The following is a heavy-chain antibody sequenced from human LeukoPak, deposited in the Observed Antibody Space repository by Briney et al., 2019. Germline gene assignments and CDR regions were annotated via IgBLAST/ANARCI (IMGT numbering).Heavy chain of an antibody. D-gene: IGHD6-19*01. Sequence: GGSLRLSCAASGFTVTDNYMNWVRQSSGKGLEWVSVIYGGGDTNYADSVKGRFTISRDNSKNTLYLQMNSLRAEDTAVYYCAKDHGIAVAGRTNYFDYWGQGTLVTVSS. CDR2: IYGGGDT. J-gene: IGHJ4*02. CDR1: GFTVTDNY. V-gene: IGHV3-53*05. CDR3: AKDHGIAVAGRTNYFDY.